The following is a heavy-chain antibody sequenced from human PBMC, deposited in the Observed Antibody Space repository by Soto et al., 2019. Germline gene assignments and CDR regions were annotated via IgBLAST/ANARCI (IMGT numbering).Heavy chain of an antibody. CDR2: INAGNGNT. CDR3: ARDPLEIAVAGPEYGFDP. J-gene: IGHJ5*02. CDR1: GYTFTSYA. V-gene: IGHV1-3*01. D-gene: IGHD6-19*01. Sequence: ASVKVSCKASGYTFTSYAMHWVRQAPGQRLEWIGWINAGNGNTKYSQKFQGRVTITRDTSASTAYMELSSLRSEDTAVYYCARDPLEIAVAGPEYGFDPWGQGTLATVSS.